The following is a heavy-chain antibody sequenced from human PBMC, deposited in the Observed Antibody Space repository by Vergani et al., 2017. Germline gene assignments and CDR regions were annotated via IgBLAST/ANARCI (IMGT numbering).Heavy chain of an antibody. D-gene: IGHD3-10*01. Sequence: QVQLVESGGGVVQPGRSLRLSCAASGFTFSSYAMHWVRQAPGKGLEWVAVISYDGSNKYYADSVKGRFTISRDNSKNTLYLQMNSLRAEDTAVYYCARETTYYYGSGSYEGFVYYYGMDVWGQGTTVTVSS. V-gene: IGHV3-30-3*01. CDR1: GFTFSSYA. J-gene: IGHJ6*02. CDR2: ISYDGSNK. CDR3: ARETTYYYGSGSYEGFVYYYGMDV.